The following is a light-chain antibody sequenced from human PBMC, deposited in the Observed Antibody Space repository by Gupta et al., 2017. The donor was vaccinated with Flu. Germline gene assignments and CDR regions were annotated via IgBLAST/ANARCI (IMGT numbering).Light chain of an antibody. CDR2: DSF. CDR1: QSVGNH. Sequence: PATLSWSPGERATLSCRASQSVGNHLAWYQQKPGQTPRLLIYDSFSRATGIPFRFSGSGSGTEFTLTIRSLEPDDFAVYFCQQRSNCPITFGQGTRLDIK. CDR3: QQRSNCPIT. J-gene: IGKJ5*01. V-gene: IGKV3-11*01.